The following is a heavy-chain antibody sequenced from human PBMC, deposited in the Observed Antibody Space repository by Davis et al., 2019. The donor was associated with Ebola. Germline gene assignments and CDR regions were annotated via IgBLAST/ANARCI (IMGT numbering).Heavy chain of an antibody. CDR3: AKAATYCGSDCYSGWFDP. J-gene: IGHJ5*02. D-gene: IGHD2-21*01. Sequence: GESLKISCAASGFTFRSYAMTWVRQAQGNGLDWVAGISGSGVTIYYTDSVKGRFTIYRDNAQNTVYLQLNSLRAEDTAVYFCAKAATYCGSDCYSGWFDPWGQGTQVTVSS. CDR1: GFTFRSYA. V-gene: IGHV3-23*01. CDR2: ISGSGVTI.